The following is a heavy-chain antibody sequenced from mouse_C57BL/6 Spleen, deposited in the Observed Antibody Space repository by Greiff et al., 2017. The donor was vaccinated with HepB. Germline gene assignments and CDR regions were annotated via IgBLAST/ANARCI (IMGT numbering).Heavy chain of an antibody. J-gene: IGHJ3*01. CDR2: IYPGDGDT. CDR1: GYAFSSSW. CDR3: AREGYYSNSFAY. D-gene: IGHD2-5*01. Sequence: QVQLQQSGPELVKPGASVKISCKASGYAFSSSWMNWVKQRPGKGLEWIGRIYPGDGDTNYNGKFKGKATLTADKSSSTAYMQLSSRTSEDSAVYFCAREGYYSNSFAYWGQGTLVTVSA. V-gene: IGHV1-82*01.